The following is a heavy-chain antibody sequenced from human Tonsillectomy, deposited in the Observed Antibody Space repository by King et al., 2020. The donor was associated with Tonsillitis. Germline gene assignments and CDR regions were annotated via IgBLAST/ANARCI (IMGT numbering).Heavy chain of an antibody. J-gene: IGHJ4*02. CDR2: ISGDGGST. D-gene: IGHD5-18*01. CDR1: GFTFDDYA. Sequence: DVQLVESGGGVVQPGGSLRLSCAASGFTFDDYAMHWVRQAPGKGLEWVSFISGDGGSTYYADSVKGRFTISRDNSKNSLYLQMNSLRTEDTALYYCAKTVNPGVYSYGKLPVADRWTFDYWGQGTLGTVSS. V-gene: IGHV3-43*02. CDR3: AKTVNPGVYSYGKLPVADRWTFDY.